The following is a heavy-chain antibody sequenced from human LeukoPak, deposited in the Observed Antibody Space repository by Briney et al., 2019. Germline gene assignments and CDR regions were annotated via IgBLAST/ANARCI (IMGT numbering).Heavy chain of an antibody. CDR3: ARGPVDAITTVFDY. Sequence: GGSLKISCKGSGYSFTSYWIGWVRQLPGKGLEWMGIIYPGDSDTRLSPSFQGQVTISADKSISTAYLQWSSLKASDTAMYYCARGPVDAITTVFDYWGQGTLVTVSS. CDR2: IYPGDSDT. V-gene: IGHV5-51*01. CDR1: GYSFTSYW. J-gene: IGHJ4*02. D-gene: IGHD5-12*01.